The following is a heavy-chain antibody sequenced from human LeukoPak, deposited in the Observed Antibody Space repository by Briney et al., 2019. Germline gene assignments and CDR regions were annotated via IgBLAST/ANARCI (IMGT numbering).Heavy chain of an antibody. V-gene: IGHV3-23*01. CDR1: GFTFSSYA. CDR2: ISGSGGST. Sequence: GGSLRLSCAASGFTFSSYAMSWVRQAPGKGLEWVSAISGSGGSTYYADSVKGRFTISRDNSKNTLNLQMNSLRAEDTAVYYCAKAGRMYSSSWEDYWGQGTLVTVSS. J-gene: IGHJ4*02. CDR3: AKAGRMYSSSWEDY. D-gene: IGHD6-13*01.